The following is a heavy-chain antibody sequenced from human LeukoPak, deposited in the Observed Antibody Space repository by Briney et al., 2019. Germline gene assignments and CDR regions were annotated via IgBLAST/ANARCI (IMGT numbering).Heavy chain of an antibody. CDR1: GDSVGSSVSGNSR. V-gene: IGHV4-4*02. Sequence: SETLSLTCAVSGDSVGSSVSGNSRWNWVRQTPGKGLEWIGEIYRSGGTHYNPALRRRFTMSLDRSKNHLSLNVRSVTAADTAVYYCVRDFDDGNYALRYWGQGTLVTASS. D-gene: IGHD4-17*01. CDR2: IYRSGGT. CDR3: VRDFDDGNYALRY. J-gene: IGHJ4*02.